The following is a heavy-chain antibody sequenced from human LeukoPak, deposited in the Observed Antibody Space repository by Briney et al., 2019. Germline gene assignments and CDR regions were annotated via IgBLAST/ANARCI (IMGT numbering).Heavy chain of an antibody. J-gene: IGHJ6*02. V-gene: IGHV3-30*04. CDR2: ISYDGSNK. CDR3: AKEGDYYGMDV. Sequence: GGSLRLSCAASGFTFSSYAMHWVRQAPGKGLEWVAVISYDGSNKSYADSVKGRFTISRDNSKNTVYLQVNSLRAEDTAVYYCAKEGDYYGMDVWGQGTTVTVSS. D-gene: IGHD1-26*01. CDR1: GFTFSSYA.